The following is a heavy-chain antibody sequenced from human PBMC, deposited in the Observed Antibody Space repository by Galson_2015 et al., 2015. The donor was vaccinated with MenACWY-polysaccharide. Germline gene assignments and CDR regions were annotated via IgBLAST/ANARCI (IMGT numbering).Heavy chain of an antibody. CDR3: ARLNSGRSLVDAFDI. V-gene: IGHV3-7*01. CDR1: GFTFSTSW. Sequence: SLRLSCAASGFTFSTSWMTWVRQAPGKGLEWVANIKEDGSEKYYVDSVKGRFTISRDNAKNSQFLQMNSLRVEDTAVYYCARLNSGRSLVDAFDIWGQGTMVIVSS. D-gene: IGHD1-26*01. J-gene: IGHJ3*02. CDR2: IKEDGSEK.